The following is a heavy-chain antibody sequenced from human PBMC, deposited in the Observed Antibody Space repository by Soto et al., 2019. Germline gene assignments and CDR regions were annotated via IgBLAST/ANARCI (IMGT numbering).Heavy chain of an antibody. CDR3: ARRTKGAYGTGGYKWFDP. Sequence: SETLSLTCTVSGGSISSSSYYWGWIRQPPGEGLEWIGSIYYSGSTYYNPSLKSRVTISVDTSKNQFTLKLSSVTAADTAVYYCARRTKGAYGTGGYKWFDPGGQGXLVTVSS. CDR2: IYYSGST. D-gene: IGHD1-26*01. CDR1: GGSISSSSYY. J-gene: IGHJ5*02. V-gene: IGHV4-39*01.